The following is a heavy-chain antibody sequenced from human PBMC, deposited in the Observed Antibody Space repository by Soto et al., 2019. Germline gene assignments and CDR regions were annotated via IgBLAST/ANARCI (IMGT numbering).Heavy chain of an antibody. D-gene: IGHD6-13*01. CDR1: GFTFSNAW. Sequence: GGSLRLSCAASGFTFSNAWMNWVRQAPGKGLEWVGRIKSKTDGGTTDYAAPVKGRFTISRDDSKNTLYLQMNSLKTEDTAVYYCSSRLGGVWNFNQRGADLIAAAGERYYYGMDVWGQGTTVTVSS. J-gene: IGHJ6*02. CDR2: IKSKTDGGTT. CDR3: SSRLGGVWNFNQRGADLIAAAGERYYYGMDV. V-gene: IGHV3-15*07.